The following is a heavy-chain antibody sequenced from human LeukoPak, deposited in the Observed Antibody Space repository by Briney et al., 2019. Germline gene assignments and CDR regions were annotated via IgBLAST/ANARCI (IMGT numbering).Heavy chain of an antibody. Sequence: GESLKISCKGSGYTFTNYWIAWVRQMPGKGLEWMGIIYPGDSDPRYSPSFQGQVTISADKSINTAYLQWSSLKASDTAMYYCARGSGDRGYNYGPTSYWGQGTLVTVSS. J-gene: IGHJ4*02. D-gene: IGHD5-18*01. CDR1: GYTFTNYW. CDR3: ARGSGDRGYNYGPTSY. CDR2: IYPGDSDP. V-gene: IGHV5-51*01.